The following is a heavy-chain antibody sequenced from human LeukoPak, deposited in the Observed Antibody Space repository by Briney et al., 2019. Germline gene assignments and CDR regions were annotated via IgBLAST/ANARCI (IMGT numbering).Heavy chain of an antibody. CDR3: AKNYGDYEVGAFDI. Sequence: GGSLRLSCAASGFTFSSYSMNWVRQAPGKGLEWVSAISGSGGSTYYADSVKGRFTISRDNSKNTLYLQMNSLRAEDTAVYYCAKNYGDYEVGAFDIWGQGTMVTVSS. V-gene: IGHV3-23*01. D-gene: IGHD4-17*01. CDR2: ISGSGGST. CDR1: GFTFSSYS. J-gene: IGHJ3*02.